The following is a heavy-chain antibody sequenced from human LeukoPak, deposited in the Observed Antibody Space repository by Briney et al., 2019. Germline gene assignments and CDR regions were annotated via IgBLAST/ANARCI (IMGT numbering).Heavy chain of an antibody. J-gene: IGHJ6*03. CDR1: GDSISSNSYY. Sequence: KPSETLSLTCTVSGDSISSNSYYWGWVRQPPGKGLEWIASIYYSGSTYYNPSLKSRVTISVDTSKNQFSLKLSSVTAADAAVYYCARLYGDRRGYYFYYMHVWGKGTTVTVSS. D-gene: IGHD4-17*01. CDR2: IYYSGST. V-gene: IGHV4-39*01. CDR3: ARLYGDRRGYYFYYMHV.